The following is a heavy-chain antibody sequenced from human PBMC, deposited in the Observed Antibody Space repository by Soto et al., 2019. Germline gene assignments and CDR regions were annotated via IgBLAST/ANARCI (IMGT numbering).Heavy chain of an antibody. CDR2: VWKDGNTK. CDR1: GFSVSNYG. J-gene: IGHJ3*02. Sequence: QVQLVESGGGVVQPGQSLRLSCAASGFSVSNYGMHWVRQAPGKGLEWVAVVWKDGNTKHYGDSVKGRFTISRDNSKNTMELKMSSLRGEDTAVYSCARGEAWTDEAFDIWGQGTRVTVSS. D-gene: IGHD5-12*01. CDR3: ARGEAWTDEAFDI. V-gene: IGHV3-33*01.